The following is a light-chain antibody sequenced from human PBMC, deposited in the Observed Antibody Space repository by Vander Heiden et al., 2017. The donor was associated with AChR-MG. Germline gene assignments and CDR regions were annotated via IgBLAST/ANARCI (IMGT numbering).Light chain of an antibody. Sequence: DNQMIQSPSSVSASVGDTVTMTCRATSVISNWVTWYQVKPGKAPKLLIYKASILHSGVPSRFSGVRSETEFTLSINGLLPDDFATYDGQQYGAFGQGTRVELK. CDR1: SVISNW. CDR3: QQYGA. CDR2: KAS. V-gene: IGKV1-5*03. J-gene: IGKJ1*01.